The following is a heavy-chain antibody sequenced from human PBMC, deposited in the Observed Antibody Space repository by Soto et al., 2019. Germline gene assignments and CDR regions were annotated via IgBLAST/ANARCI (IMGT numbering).Heavy chain of an antibody. Sequence: QVQLVESGGGVVQPGRSLRLSCAASGFTFSSYGMHWVRQAPGKGLEWVALIWYDGSNEYYVDSVKGRFTISRDNSKNALFLQMNSLRAEDTAMYYCAREEYRSGTGYLQHWGQRTLVTVSS. D-gene: IGHD6-19*01. CDR3: AREEYRSGTGYLQH. J-gene: IGHJ1*01. CDR2: IWYDGSNE. V-gene: IGHV3-33*01. CDR1: GFTFSSYG.